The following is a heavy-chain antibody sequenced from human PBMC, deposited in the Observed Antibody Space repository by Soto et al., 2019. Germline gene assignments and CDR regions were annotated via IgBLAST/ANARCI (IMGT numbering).Heavy chain of an antibody. CDR3: VSVHSGYDFDYYYYYGMDV. V-gene: IGHV3-30-3*01. CDR2: ISYDGSNK. J-gene: IGHJ6*02. CDR1: GFTFSSYA. Sequence: PGGSLRLSCAASGFTFSSYAMHWVRQAPGKGLEWVAVISYDGSNKYYADSVKGRFTISRDNSKNTLYLQTNSLRAEDTAVYYCVSVHSGYDFDYYYYYGMDVWGRGTTVTVSS. D-gene: IGHD5-12*01.